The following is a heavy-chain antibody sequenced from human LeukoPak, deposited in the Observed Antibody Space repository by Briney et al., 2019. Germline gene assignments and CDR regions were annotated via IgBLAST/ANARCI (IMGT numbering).Heavy chain of an antibody. CDR1: GFSFSSYT. CDR3: ASKMSD. J-gene: IGHJ4*02. CDR2: ISGSSSSI. D-gene: IGHD5/OR15-5a*01. V-gene: IGHV3-48*01. Sequence: PGGSLRLSRVASGFSFSSYTMRWVRQAPGKGLEWISYISGSSSSIYYADSVKGRFTISRDNAKNSLYLQMNSLRAEDTAVYYCASKMSDWGQGTLVTVSS.